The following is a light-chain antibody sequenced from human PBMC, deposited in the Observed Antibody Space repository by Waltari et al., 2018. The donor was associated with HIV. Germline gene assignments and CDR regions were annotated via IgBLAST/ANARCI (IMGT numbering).Light chain of an antibody. CDR1: SSNIGAGYD. CDR2: GNS. J-gene: IGLJ2*01. CDR3: QSYDSSLSGVV. Sequence: QSVLTQPPSVSGAPGQRVTISCTGSSSNIGAGYDVHWYQQLPGTAPKLLIDGNSNRPSGVPDLFSGAKSGPSASLAITGLQAEDEAYYYCQSYDSSLSGVVFGGGTKLTVL. V-gene: IGLV1-40*01.